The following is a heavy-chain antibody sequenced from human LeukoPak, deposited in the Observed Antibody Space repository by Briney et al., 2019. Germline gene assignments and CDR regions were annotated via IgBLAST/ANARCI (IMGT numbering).Heavy chain of an antibody. CDR2: ISGSGGST. CDR3: AKVGPRDGYREYYFDY. CDR1: GLTFSSHW. Sequence: PGGSLRLSCAASGLTFSSHWMHWVRHAPGKGLVWVSAISGSGGSTYYADSVKGRFTISRDNSKNTVYLQMNSLRAGDTAVYYCAKVGPRDGYREYYFDYWGQGTLVTVSS. D-gene: IGHD5-24*01. J-gene: IGHJ4*02. V-gene: IGHV3-23*01.